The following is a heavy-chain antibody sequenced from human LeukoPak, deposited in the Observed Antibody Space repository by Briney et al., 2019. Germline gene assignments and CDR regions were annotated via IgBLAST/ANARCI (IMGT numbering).Heavy chain of an antibody. V-gene: IGHV4-34*01. J-gene: IGHJ6*02. CDR3: ARGLTYYFDSTGYYQPANFYYYGMDV. CDR1: GGSFSGYY. CDR2: INHSGST. Sequence: SETLSLTCTVYGGSFSGYYWSWIRQPPGKGLEWIGEINHSGSTNYNPSLKSRVTISEDMSRNQFSLKLSSVTAADTAVYYCARGLTYYFDSTGYYQPANFYYYGMDVWGQGTTVTVSS. D-gene: IGHD3-22*01.